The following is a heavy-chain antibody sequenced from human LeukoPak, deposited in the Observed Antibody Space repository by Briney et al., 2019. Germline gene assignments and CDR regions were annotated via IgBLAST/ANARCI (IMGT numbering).Heavy chain of an antibody. V-gene: IGHV1-18*01. CDR3: ARGPKRSYYYYMDV. Sequence: GASVKVSCKASVYTFTSYGISWVRQAPGQGLEWMGWISAYNGNTNYAQKLQGRVTMTTDTSTSTAYMELRSLRSDDTAVYYCARGPKRSYYYYMDVWGKGTTVTASS. CDR1: VYTFTSYG. CDR2: ISAYNGNT. J-gene: IGHJ6*03.